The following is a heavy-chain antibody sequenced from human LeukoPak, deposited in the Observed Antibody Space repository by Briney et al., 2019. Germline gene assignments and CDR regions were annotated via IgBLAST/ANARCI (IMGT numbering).Heavy chain of an antibody. CDR3: ARHHSEFWRGIVPG. Sequence: AETLSLSCTVSGVSISSYYWSWIRQPAGKGLEWIGRIYSSASNNYNASHKSGVTISVDTSKNKFSHKLSSVTTADTAGLYCARHHSEFWRGIVPGWGQGTLVTVSS. CDR1: GVSISSYY. CDR2: IYSSASN. J-gene: IGHJ4*02. V-gene: IGHV4-4*07. D-gene: IGHD3-3*01.